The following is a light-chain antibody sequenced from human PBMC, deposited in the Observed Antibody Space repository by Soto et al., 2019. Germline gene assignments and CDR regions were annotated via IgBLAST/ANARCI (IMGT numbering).Light chain of an antibody. J-gene: IGKJ5*01. CDR3: QQRSDWPIT. V-gene: IGKV3-11*01. CDR1: QSVSSY. Sequence: EIVLTQSPATLSLSPGERATLSSRASQSVSSYLVWYQQKPGQAPRLLIYNASNRATGIPARFSGSGSGTDFTLTISSLEPEDFAVYYCQQRSDWPITFGQGTRLEIK. CDR2: NAS.